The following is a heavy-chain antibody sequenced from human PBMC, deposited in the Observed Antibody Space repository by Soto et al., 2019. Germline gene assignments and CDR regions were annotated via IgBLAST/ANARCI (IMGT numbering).Heavy chain of an antibody. D-gene: IGHD3-3*01. J-gene: IGHJ6*02. CDR1: GGSVSSGSYY. CDR2: IYYSGST. Sequence: SETLSLTCTVSGGSVSSGSYYWGWIRQPPGKGLEWIGYIYYSGSTNYNPSLKSRVTISVDTSKNQFSLKLSSVTAADTAVYYCARGYDFWSGYYAMDVWGQGTTVTVSS. V-gene: IGHV4-61*01. CDR3: ARGYDFWSGYYAMDV.